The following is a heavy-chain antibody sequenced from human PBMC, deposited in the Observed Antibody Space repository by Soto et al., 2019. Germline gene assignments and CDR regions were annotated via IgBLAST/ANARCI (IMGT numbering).Heavy chain of an antibody. D-gene: IGHD3-10*01. CDR2: INPSGGST. V-gene: IGHV1-46*01. Sequence: ASLKVSCKASGYTFTSYYMHWVRQAPGQGLEWMGIINPSGGSTSYAQKFQGRVTMTRDTSTSTVYMELSSLRSEDTAVYYCARGEYGSGSYYHPYFDYWGQGTLVTVSS. CDR1: GYTFTSYY. J-gene: IGHJ4*02. CDR3: ARGEYGSGSYYHPYFDY.